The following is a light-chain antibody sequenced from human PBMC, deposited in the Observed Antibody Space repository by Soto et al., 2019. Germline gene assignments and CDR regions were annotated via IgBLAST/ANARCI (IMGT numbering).Light chain of an antibody. V-gene: IGLV2-14*01. CDR1: SSDVGDYNY. CDR2: EVS. CDR3: SSYTHSSTLV. J-gene: IGLJ1*01. Sequence: QSALTQPASVSGSPGQSITISCTGTSSDVGDYNYVSWYQQHPGKAPKLMIYEVSNRPSGVYNRFSGSKSGNTASLTISGLQAEDEADYYCSSYTHSSTLVFGTGTKLTVL.